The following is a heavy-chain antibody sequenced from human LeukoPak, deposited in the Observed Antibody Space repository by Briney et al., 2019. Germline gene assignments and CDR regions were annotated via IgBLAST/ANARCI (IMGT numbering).Heavy chain of an antibody. CDR3: ARDRVYCSGGSCSDAFDI. CDR1: GYTFTSYG. CDR2: ISAYNGNT. J-gene: IGHJ3*02. V-gene: IGHV1-18*01. D-gene: IGHD2-15*01. Sequence: GASVKVSCKASGYTFTSYGISWVRQAPGQGLERMGWISAYNGNTNYAQKLQGRVTMTTDTSTSTAYMELRSLRSDDTAVYYCARDRVYCSGGSCSDAFDIWGQGTMVTVSS.